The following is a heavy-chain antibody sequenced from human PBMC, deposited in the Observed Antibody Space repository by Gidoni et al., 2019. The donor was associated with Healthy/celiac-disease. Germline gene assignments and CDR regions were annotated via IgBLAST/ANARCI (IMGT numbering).Heavy chain of an antibody. CDR1: GFTGSSKY. Sequence: EVQMVESGGGLIQPGGSLRLSCAASGFTGSSKYMSWVRQAPGKGLEWVSVIYSGGSTYYADSVKGRFTISRDNSKNTLYLQMNSLRAEDTAVYYCATHRRQQPAPIEYYYYGMDVWGQGTTVTVSS. CDR2: IYSGGST. V-gene: IGHV3-53*01. D-gene: IGHD6-13*01. CDR3: ATHRRQQPAPIEYYYYGMDV. J-gene: IGHJ6*02.